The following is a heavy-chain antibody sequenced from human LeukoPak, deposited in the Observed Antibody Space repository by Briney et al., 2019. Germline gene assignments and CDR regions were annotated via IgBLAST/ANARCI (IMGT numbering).Heavy chain of an antibody. CDR3: ARYDFILISYFDL. J-gene: IGHJ2*01. V-gene: IGHV1-3*01. D-gene: IGHD3-3*01. Sequence: ASVKVSCKASGYTFTSYAMHWVRQASGQRLEWMGWINAGNGNTKYSQKFQGRVTITRDTSASTAYMELSSLRSEDTAVYYCARYDFILISYFDLWGRGALVTVSS. CDR1: GYTFTSYA. CDR2: INAGNGNT.